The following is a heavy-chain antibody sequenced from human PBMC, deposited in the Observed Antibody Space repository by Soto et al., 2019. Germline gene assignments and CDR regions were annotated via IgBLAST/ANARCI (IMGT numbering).Heavy chain of an antibody. CDR1: GFTFSDYS. Sequence: TGGSLRLSCVASGFTFSDYSMSWIRQAPGKGLEWLAFIDSRGRTLSYADSVRGRFTISRDNAENSVYLQMDSLRADGTAVYYCARQAARNYIDSWGQGNSVTVSS. CDR3: ARQAARNYIDS. CDR2: IDSRGRTL. V-gene: IGHV3-11*01. D-gene: IGHD6-6*01. J-gene: IGHJ4*02.